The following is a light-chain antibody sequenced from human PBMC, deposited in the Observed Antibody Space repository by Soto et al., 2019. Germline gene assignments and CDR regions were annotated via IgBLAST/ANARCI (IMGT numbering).Light chain of an antibody. J-gene: IGKJ2*01. Sequence: EVVLTQSPATLSLCPGERATLSCRASQSVTSYLAWYHQKPGQAPRLLIYAASNRATGIPARFSGSGSGTDFPLTISSLEPEDFAVYYCQQRSSWPHVYTFGQGTK. V-gene: IGKV3-11*01. CDR3: QQRSSWPHVYT. CDR1: QSVTSY. CDR2: AAS.